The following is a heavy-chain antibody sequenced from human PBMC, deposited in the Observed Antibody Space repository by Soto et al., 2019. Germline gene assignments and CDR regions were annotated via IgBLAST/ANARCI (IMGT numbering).Heavy chain of an antibody. CDR1: TYTFTSYD. CDR3: ARASLMAMDV. D-gene: IGHD2-8*01. Sequence: QVQLVQSGAEVKKPGASVKVSCKASTYTFTSYDINWVRQATGQGLEWMGWMTPNSGNTGYAQKFQARVTLTRNTSISTDYMELSSLRSEDTAVYYCARASLMAMDVWGQGTTVTVSS. J-gene: IGHJ6*02. CDR2: MTPNSGNT. V-gene: IGHV1-8*01.